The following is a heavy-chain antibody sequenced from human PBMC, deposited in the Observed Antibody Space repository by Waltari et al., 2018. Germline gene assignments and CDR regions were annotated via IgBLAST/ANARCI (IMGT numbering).Heavy chain of an antibody. CDR1: GGSISSSSYY. V-gene: IGHV4-39*07. CDR3: ARGVGGRLLPGYFQH. Sequence: QLQLQESGPGLVKPSETLSLTCTVSGGSISSSSYYWGWIRQPPGKGLEWIGSIYYSGSTYYNPSLKSRVTISVDTSKNQFSLKLSSVTAADTAVYYCARGVGGRLLPGYFQHWGQGTLVTVSS. J-gene: IGHJ1*01. D-gene: IGHD2-21*01. CDR2: IYYSGST.